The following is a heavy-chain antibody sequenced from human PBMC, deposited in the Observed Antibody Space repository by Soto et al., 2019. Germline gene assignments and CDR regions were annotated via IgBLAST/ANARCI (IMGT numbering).Heavy chain of an antibody. Sequence: GGSLRLSCAASGFTFSSYAMHWVRQAPGKGLEWVAVISYDGSNKYYADSVKGRFTISRDKSKRTLFLQMNSLRVDDTAVYYCARDGWGSNWYFDLWGRGTLVTVS. J-gene: IGHJ2*01. D-gene: IGHD3-16*01. CDR2: ISYDGSNK. V-gene: IGHV3-30-3*01. CDR3: ARDGWGSNWYFDL. CDR1: GFTFSSYA.